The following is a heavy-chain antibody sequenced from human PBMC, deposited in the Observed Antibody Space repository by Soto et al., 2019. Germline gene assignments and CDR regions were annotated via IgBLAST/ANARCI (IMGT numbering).Heavy chain of an antibody. CDR3: AGDSGYSHYAFDF. J-gene: IGHJ4*02. CDR2: IIPILGRA. Sequence: QVQLVQSGAEVKKPGSSVKVSCEASGGSVSSSTLSWVRQAPGQGLEWMGRIIPILGRANYAQKFQDRVTITADKSTSTAYMELSSLRSEDTAVYFCAGDSGYSHYAFDFWGQGTLITVSS. CDR1: GGSVSSST. V-gene: IGHV1-69*08. D-gene: IGHD4-4*01.